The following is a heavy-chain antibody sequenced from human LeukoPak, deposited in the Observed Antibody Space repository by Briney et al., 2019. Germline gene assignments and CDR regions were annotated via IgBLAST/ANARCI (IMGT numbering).Heavy chain of an antibody. D-gene: IGHD6-13*01. Sequence: GASVKVSCRASGYFFTGYYIHWVRQAPGQGLEWMGWINPNSGGTNYAQKFQGWVTMTRDTSISTAYMELSRLRSDDTAVYYCARDLRVIAAAGIRSYYYYGMDVWGQGTTVTVSS. CDR2: INPNSGGT. J-gene: IGHJ6*02. CDR1: GYFFTGYY. V-gene: IGHV1-2*04. CDR3: ARDLRVIAAAGIRSYYYYGMDV.